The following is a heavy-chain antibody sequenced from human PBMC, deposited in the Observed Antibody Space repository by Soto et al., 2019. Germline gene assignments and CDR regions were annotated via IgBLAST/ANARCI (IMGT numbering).Heavy chain of an antibody. J-gene: IGHJ3*02. V-gene: IGHV3-30*18. D-gene: IGHD7-27*01. Sequence: QVQLVESGGGVVQPGRSLRLSCAASGFTFSSYGMHWVRQAPGKGLEWVALISYDGSNKYYADSVKGRFTISRDNSKNTLYLQMNSLRTEDTAVYYCAKALGHGGRGDFDIWGQGTMVTVSS. CDR3: AKALGHGGRGDFDI. CDR2: ISYDGSNK. CDR1: GFTFSSYG.